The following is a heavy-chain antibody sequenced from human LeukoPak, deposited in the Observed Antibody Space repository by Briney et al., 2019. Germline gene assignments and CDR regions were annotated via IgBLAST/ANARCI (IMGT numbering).Heavy chain of an antibody. V-gene: IGHV4-30-4*08. CDR3: ARDTPITMVRGGFDY. Sequence: PSETLSLTCTVSGGSISSGDYYWSWIRQPPGKGLEWIGYIYYSGSTYYNPSLKSRVTISVDTSKNQFSLKLSSVTAADTAVYYCARDTPITMVRGGFDYWGQGTLVTVSS. CDR2: IYYSGST. J-gene: IGHJ4*02. D-gene: IGHD3-10*01. CDR1: GGSISSGDYY.